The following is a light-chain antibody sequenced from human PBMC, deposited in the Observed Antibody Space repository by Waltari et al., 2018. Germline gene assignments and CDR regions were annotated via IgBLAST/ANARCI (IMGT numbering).Light chain of an antibody. CDR2: TDN. CDR1: NSNIGRNA. Sequence: QSVLTQPPSASGTPGQRVTISCSGSNSNIGRNAVNWYQQLPETAPKLLIYTDNQRPSGVPDRCSGSMSGTSASLAISVLQSEDEADYHCATWDDSLNGWVFGGGTKVTVL. J-gene: IGLJ3*02. V-gene: IGLV1-44*01. CDR3: ATWDDSLNGWV.